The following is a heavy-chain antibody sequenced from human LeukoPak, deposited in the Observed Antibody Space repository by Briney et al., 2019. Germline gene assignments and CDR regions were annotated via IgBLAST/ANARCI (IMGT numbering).Heavy chain of an antibody. CDR3: ARGTPFDY. CDR2: INHSGST. V-gene: IGHV4-34*01. Sequence: SETLSLTCAVYGGSFSGYYWSWIRQPPGKGLEWIGEINHSGSTNYNPSLKSRVTTSVDTSKNQFSLKLSSVTAADTAVYYCARGTPFDYWGQGTLVTVSS. CDR1: GGSFSGYY. J-gene: IGHJ4*02.